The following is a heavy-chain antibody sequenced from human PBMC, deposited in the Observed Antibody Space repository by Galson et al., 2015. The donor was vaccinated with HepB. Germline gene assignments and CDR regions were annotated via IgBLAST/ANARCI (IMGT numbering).Heavy chain of an antibody. J-gene: IGHJ4*02. D-gene: IGHD2-2*01. V-gene: IGHV3-23*01. Sequence: SLRLSCAASGFTFSSYAMSWVRQAPGKGLEWVSAISGSGGSTNYADSVKGRFTISRDNSKNTLYLQMNSLRAEDTAVYYCAKDRGIRSSTPSRYWGQGTLVTVSS. CDR3: AKDRGIRSSTPSRY. CDR1: GFTFSSYA. CDR2: ISGSGGST.